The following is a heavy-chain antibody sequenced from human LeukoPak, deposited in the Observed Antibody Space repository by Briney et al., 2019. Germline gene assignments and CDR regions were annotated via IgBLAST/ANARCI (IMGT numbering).Heavy chain of an antibody. CDR3: ARGGAGNCGGACYPNWFDP. D-gene: IGHD2-21*02. J-gene: IGHJ5*02. CDR2: IYYGGST. CDR1: GDSISSYY. V-gene: IGHV4-59*01. Sequence: SETLSLTCTLSGDSISSYYWSWVRQSPGKGLEWIGYIYYGGSTKYNPSLKSRVTISVDTSKNQFSLKLNTVTAADTAVYYCARGGAGNCGGACYPNWFDPWGQGTLVTVSS.